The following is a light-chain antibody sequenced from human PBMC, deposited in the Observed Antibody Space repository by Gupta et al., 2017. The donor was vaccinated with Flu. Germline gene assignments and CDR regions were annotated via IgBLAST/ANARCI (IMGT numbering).Light chain of an antibody. CDR2: ATS. Sequence: PSSLSASIGDRVTISCRASENIINYVNWYQHRPGRAPNLLIYATSNLQGGVPSRFSGRGSGTDFTLTISGLQPEDFGTYYCQQSYSPSYTFGQGTTLEIK. CDR1: ENIINY. V-gene: IGKV1-39*01. J-gene: IGKJ2*01. CDR3: QQSYSPSYT.